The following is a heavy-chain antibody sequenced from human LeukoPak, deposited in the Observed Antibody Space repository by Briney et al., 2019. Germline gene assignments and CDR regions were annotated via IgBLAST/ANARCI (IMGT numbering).Heavy chain of an antibody. CDR2: IYSGGST. D-gene: IGHD2-2*01. CDR3: ARVGDCGRASCYAIDY. J-gene: IGHJ4*02. Sequence: GGSLRLSCAASGFTVSSSYMSWVRQAPGKGLEWVSIIYSGGSTYYTDSVRGRFIISRDISKNTLYLQMNSLRAEDTAVYYCARVGDCGRASCYAIDYWGQGTLVTVSS. CDR1: GFTVSSSY. V-gene: IGHV3-66*01.